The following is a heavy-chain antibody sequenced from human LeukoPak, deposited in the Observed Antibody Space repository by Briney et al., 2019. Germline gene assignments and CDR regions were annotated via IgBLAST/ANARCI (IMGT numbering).Heavy chain of an antibody. CDR2: INHNGST. CDR1: GGSFSGYY. D-gene: IGHD4-23*01. J-gene: IGHJ4*02. Sequence: SETLSLTCAVYGGSFSGYYWSWIRQPPGKGLEWIGEINHNGSTNYNPSLKSRVTISVDTSKNQFSLKLSSVTAADTAVYYCARFTVVTLFDYWGQGTLVTVSS. V-gene: IGHV4-34*01. CDR3: ARFTVVTLFDY.